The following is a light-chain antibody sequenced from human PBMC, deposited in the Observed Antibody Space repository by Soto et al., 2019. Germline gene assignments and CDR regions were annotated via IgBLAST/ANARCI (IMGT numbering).Light chain of an antibody. CDR2: EVS. Sequence: QSVLTQPASVSGSPGQSITISCTGTSSDVGAYDYVSWYQQHPGKAPKLMISEVSNRPSGGSYRFSGSMSGNTASLTISGLQAEDEADYYCSSNRSGNSCVFGTGTKVTVL. CDR3: SSNRSGNSCV. J-gene: IGLJ1*01. CDR1: SSDVGAYDY. V-gene: IGLV2-14*01.